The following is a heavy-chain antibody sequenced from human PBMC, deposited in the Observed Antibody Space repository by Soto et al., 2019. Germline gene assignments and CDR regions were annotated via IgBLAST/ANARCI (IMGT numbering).Heavy chain of an antibody. J-gene: IGHJ6*02. D-gene: IGHD3-10*01. Sequence: GGSLRLSCASSGFTFSSYSMNLVRQATGKGLEWVSYISSSSSTIYYADSVKGRFTISRDNAKNSLYLQMNSLRAEDTAVYYCARDLWFGELENGMDVWGQGTTLTVSS. CDR1: GFTFSSYS. CDR3: ARDLWFGELENGMDV. CDR2: ISSSSSTI. V-gene: IGHV3-48*01.